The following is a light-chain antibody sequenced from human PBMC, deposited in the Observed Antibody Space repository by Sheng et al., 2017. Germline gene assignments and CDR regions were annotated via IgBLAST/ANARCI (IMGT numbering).Light chain of an antibody. CDR2: TG. V-gene: IGLV1-47*01. J-gene: IGLJ1*01. Sequence: QSVLTQPPSASETPGQRVTISCSGSSSNIGSNSVYWYQQVPGRAPKLLIYTGQRPSGVSDRFSGSRSGTSASLAISGLRSEDEADYYCAAWDAILDAHYVFGTGTRVTVL. CDR1: SSNIGSNS. CDR3: AAWDAILDAHYV.